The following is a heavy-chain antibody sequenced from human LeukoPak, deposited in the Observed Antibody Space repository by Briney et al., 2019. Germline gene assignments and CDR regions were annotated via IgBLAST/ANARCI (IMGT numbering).Heavy chain of an antibody. D-gene: IGHD3-10*01. Sequence: SETLSLTCTVSGGSISSSSYYWCWIRQPPGKGLEWIGSIYYSGSTYYNPSLKSRVTISVDTSKNQFSLKLSSVTAADTAVYYCASLDYYGSGSYPFLGDYWGQGTLVTVSS. CDR1: GGSISSSSYY. J-gene: IGHJ4*02. V-gene: IGHV4-39*01. CDR3: ASLDYYGSGSYPFLGDY. CDR2: IYYSGST.